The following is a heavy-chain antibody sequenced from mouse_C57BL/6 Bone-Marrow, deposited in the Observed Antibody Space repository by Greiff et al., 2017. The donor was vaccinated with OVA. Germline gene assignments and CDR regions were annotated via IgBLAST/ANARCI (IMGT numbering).Heavy chain of an antibody. Sequence: QVQLQQPGAELVMPGASVKLSCKASGYTFTSYWMHWVKQRPGQGLEWIGEIDPSDSYTNYNQKFQGKSTLTVDKSSSTAYMQLSSLTSEDSAVYYCAREGAYYYAMDYWGQGTSVTVSS. J-gene: IGHJ4*01. CDR2: IDPSDSYT. V-gene: IGHV1-69*01. CDR1: GYTFTSYW. CDR3: AREGAYYYAMDY.